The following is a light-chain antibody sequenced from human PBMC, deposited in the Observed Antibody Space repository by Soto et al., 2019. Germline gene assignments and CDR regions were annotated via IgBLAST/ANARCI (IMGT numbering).Light chain of an antibody. J-gene: IGKJ1*01. CDR3: QQYGSSPRS. Sequence: VLTQSPGTLSLSPGERATLSCRASQSVSSTYLAWYQHKLGQAPRLVIYGASSKASGIPDRFSGSGSGTDFTLTISRLEPEDFAVYYCQQYGSSPRSFGQGTKVEVK. CDR1: QSVSSTY. CDR2: GAS. V-gene: IGKV3-20*01.